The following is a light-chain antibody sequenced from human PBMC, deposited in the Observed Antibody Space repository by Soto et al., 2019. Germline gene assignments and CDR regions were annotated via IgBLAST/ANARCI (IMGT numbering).Light chain of an antibody. CDR2: DVS. CDR1: SSDVGGYNY. J-gene: IGLJ2*01. CDR3: SSYTTRSTVV. V-gene: IGLV2-14*01. Sequence: QSALTQPASVSGSPGQSIAIYCTGTSSDVGGYNYVSWYQQHPGKAPKLMIYDVSVRPSGVSDRFSGSKSDNTASLTISGLQAEDEAHYYCSSYTTRSTVVFGGGTKLTVL.